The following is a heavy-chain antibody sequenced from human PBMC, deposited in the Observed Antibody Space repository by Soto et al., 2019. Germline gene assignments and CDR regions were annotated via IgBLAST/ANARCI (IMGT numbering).Heavy chain of an antibody. CDR3: TRSIQH. CDR1: GASITSGGYY. Sequence: SETLSLTCTVSGASITSGGYYWSWIRQHPGKGLEWIGYIYYSGSTYYNPSLQSRVTISVDTSKNQFSLKLSSVTAADTAVYYSTRSIQHWGQGTLVTVSS. J-gene: IGHJ1*01. CDR2: IYYSGST. V-gene: IGHV4-31*03.